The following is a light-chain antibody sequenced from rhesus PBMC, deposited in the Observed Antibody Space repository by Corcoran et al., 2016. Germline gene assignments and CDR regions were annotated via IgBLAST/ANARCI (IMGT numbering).Light chain of an antibody. J-gene: IGKJ4*01. CDR3: QQSSSRLT. Sequence: DIQMTQSPSPLSASEGDTGTITCRASTGISTWLAWYQQKPGKGPKLRIYKGSSLQSGVPSRFSGSGSGTDFTLTIISLQYEDFAAYSCQQSSSRLTFGGGTKVEL. V-gene: IGKV1-21*01. CDR2: KGS. CDR1: TGISTW.